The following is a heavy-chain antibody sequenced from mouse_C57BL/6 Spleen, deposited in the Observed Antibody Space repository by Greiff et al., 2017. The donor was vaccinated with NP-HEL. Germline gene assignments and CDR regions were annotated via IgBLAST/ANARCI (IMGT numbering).Heavy chain of an antibody. Sequence: VQLQQSGPVLVKPGASVKMSCKASGYTFTDYYMNWVKQSHGKSLEWIGVINPYNGGTSYNQKFKGKATLTVDKSSSTAYMELNSLTSEDSAVYYCADGNDAMDYWGQGTSVTVSS. V-gene: IGHV1-19*01. D-gene: IGHD2-1*01. CDR2: INPYNGGT. CDR1: GYTFTDYY. CDR3: ADGNDAMDY. J-gene: IGHJ4*01.